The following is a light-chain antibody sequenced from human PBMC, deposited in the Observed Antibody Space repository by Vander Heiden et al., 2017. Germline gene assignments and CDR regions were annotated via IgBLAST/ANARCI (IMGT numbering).Light chain of an antibody. Sequence: EIVMTQSPATLSVSPGASVTLSCRASQCVRSNLAWYQQKPGQAPMLLIYGASTRATNIPARFSGSGSGTEFTLTISSLQFEDFAVYYCQQYNNWPPLTFGGGTKVELK. J-gene: IGKJ4*01. CDR2: GAS. CDR1: QCVRSN. CDR3: QQYNNWPPLT. V-gene: IGKV3-15*01.